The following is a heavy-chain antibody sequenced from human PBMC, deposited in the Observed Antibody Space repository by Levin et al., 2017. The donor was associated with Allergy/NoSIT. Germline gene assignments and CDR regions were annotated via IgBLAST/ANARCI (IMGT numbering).Heavy chain of an antibody. CDR1: GGSFSGYY. V-gene: IGHV4-34*12. D-gene: IGHD6-19*01. J-gene: IGHJ3*02. Sequence: NASETLSLTCAVYGGSFSGYYWSWIRQPPGKGLEWIGEIIHTGSTNYNPSLKSRVTISVDTSKNQFSLRLSSVTAADTAVYYCATYRSGPTGENAFHIWGLGTMVTVSS. CDR3: ATYRSGPTGENAFHI. CDR2: IIHTGST.